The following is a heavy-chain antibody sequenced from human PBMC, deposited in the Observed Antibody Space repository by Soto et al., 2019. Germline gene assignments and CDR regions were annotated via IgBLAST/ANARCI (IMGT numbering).Heavy chain of an antibody. D-gene: IGHD5-18*01. Sequence: LRLSCAASGFTFSDYYMSWIRQAPGKGLEWVSYISSSSSYTNYADSVKGRFTISRDNAKNSLYLQMNSLRAEDTAVYYCARDRVDTAMASHHDAFDIWGQGTMVTVSS. J-gene: IGHJ3*02. CDR2: ISSSSSYT. CDR1: GFTFSDYY. V-gene: IGHV3-11*06. CDR3: ARDRVDTAMASHHDAFDI.